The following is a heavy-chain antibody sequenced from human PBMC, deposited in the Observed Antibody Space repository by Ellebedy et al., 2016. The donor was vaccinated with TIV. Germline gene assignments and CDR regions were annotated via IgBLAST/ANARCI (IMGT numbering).Heavy chain of an antibody. D-gene: IGHD6-6*01. CDR1: GFTFSSYA. CDR3: ARPYSSSSWDYYYYYGMDV. Sequence: GGSLRLSXAASGFTFSSYAMHWVRQAPGKGLEWVAVISYDGSNKYYADSVKGRFTISRDNSKNTLYLQMNSLRAEDTAVYYCARPYSSSSWDYYYYYGMDVWGQGTTVTVSS. J-gene: IGHJ6*02. CDR2: ISYDGSNK. V-gene: IGHV3-30-3*01.